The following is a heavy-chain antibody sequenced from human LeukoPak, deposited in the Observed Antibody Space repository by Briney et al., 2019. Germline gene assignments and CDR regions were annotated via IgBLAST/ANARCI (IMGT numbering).Heavy chain of an antibody. Sequence: GGSLRLTCAASGFTFSSYAMSWVRQAPGKGLEWVSAISGSGGSTYYADSVKGRFTISRDNSKNTLYLQMNSLRAEDTAVYYCGSWQGGGYFDYWGQGTLVTVSS. CDR3: GSWQGGGYFDY. J-gene: IGHJ4*02. V-gene: IGHV3-23*01. CDR2: ISGSGGST. CDR1: GFTFSSYA. D-gene: IGHD3-16*01.